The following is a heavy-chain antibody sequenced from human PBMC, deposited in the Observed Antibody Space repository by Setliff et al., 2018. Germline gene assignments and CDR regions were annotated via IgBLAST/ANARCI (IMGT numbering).Heavy chain of an antibody. CDR2: INPTGGST. Sequence: ASVKVSCKASGYTFTKYYMHWVRQAPGQGLEWMGLINPTGGSTSYAQKFQGRVTMTRDTSTSTVFMELSSLRSEDTAVYYCARDRNDNYESSGYYYAGGYMDVWGKGTTVTVSS. D-gene: IGHD3-22*01. CDR1: GYTFTKYY. V-gene: IGHV1-46*01. J-gene: IGHJ6*03. CDR3: ARDRNDNYESSGYYYAGGYMDV.